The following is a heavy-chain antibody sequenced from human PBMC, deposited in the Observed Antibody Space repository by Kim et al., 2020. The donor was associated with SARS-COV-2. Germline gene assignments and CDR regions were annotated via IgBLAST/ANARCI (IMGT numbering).Heavy chain of an antibody. D-gene: IGHD3-22*01. CDR3: ARHQYYYDSSGHFDY. J-gene: IGHJ4*02. CDR2: IYYSGST. Sequence: SETLSLTCTVSGGSISSSSYYWGWIRQPPGKGLEWIGSIYYSGSTYYNPSLKSRVTISVDTSKNQFSLKLSSVTAADTAVYYCARHQYYYDSSGHFDYWGQGTLVTVSS. V-gene: IGHV4-39*01. CDR1: GGSISSSSYY.